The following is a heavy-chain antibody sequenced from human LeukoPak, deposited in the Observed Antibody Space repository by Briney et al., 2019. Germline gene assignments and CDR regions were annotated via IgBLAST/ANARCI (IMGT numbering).Heavy chain of an antibody. CDR2: ISYDGSNK. V-gene: IGHV3-30-3*01. CDR1: GFTFSGYA. CDR3: ARDRTTKTGYKSYFDY. Sequence: GGSLRLSCAASGFTFSGYAMHWVRQAPGKGLEWVAVISYDGSNKYYADSVKGRFTISRDNSKNTLYLQMNSLRAEDTAVYYCARDRTTKTGYKSYFDYWGQGTLVTVSS. J-gene: IGHJ4*02. D-gene: IGHD3-9*01.